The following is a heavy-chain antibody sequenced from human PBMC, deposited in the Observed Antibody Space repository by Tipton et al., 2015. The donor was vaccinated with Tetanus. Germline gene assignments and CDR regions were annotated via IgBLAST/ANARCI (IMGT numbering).Heavy chain of an antibody. J-gene: IGHJ5*02. V-gene: IGHV4-4*07. CDR3: ARDVGAAGTEHNWLGP. Sequence: GLVKPSETLSLSCTVSGGSTHSHYWSWIRQSAAKGLEWIGRIYSGGTTNYNPSLKSRVFMSMDTSKNQFSLELSSVTVADTAVYYCARDVGAAGTEHNWLGPWGQGTLVTVSS. CDR1: GGSTHSHY. CDR2: IYSGGTT. D-gene: IGHD6-13*01.